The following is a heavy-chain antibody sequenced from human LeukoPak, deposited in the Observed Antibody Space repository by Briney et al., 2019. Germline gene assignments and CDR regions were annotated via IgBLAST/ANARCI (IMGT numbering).Heavy chain of an antibody. CDR1: GFSFSTYW. V-gene: IGHV3-7*01. CDR2: IKQDGSEK. CDR3: ATDLGSSRPNF. Sequence: GGSLRLSCAASGFSFSTYWMSWVRQAPGKGLEWVANIKQDGSEKYYVDSAKCRFTISRDNAKNSLYLQMNSLTAEDTAVYYCATDLGSSRPNFWGQGILVTVSS. J-gene: IGHJ4*02. D-gene: IGHD6-13*01.